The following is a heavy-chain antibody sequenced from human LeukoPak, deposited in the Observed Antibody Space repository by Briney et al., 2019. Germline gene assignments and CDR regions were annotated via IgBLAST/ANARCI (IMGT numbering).Heavy chain of an antibody. Sequence: PGGSLRLSCAASGFTFSSYSMNWVRQAPGKGLEWVSYISSSSSTIYYADSVKGRFTISRDNAKNSLYLQMNSLRAEDTAVYYCARRGGYSSIHFDYWGQGTLVTVSS. J-gene: IGHJ4*02. CDR3: ARRGGYSSIHFDY. V-gene: IGHV3-48*01. CDR1: GFTFSSYS. D-gene: IGHD6-13*01. CDR2: ISSSSSTI.